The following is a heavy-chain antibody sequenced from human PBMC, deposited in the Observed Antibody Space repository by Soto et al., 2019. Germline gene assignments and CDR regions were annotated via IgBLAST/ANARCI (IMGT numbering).Heavy chain of an antibody. J-gene: IGHJ4*02. V-gene: IGHV3-53*02. CDR1: GFTVSSSY. CDR3: ANAQLGSVGRPVY. Sequence: EVQLVETGGDLIQPGGSLRLSCAASGFTVSSSYMSWVRQAPGKGLEWVSVIYGGGSTYYADSVKGRFTISRDNSKNTLYLQMNSLRAEDTAVYYCANAQLGSVGRPVYWGQGTLVTVPS. D-gene: IGHD3-10*01. CDR2: IYGGGST.